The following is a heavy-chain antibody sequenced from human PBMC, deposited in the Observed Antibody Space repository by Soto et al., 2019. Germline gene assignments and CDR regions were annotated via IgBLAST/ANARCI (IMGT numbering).Heavy chain of an antibody. J-gene: IGHJ4*02. CDR2: ISGSGSST. CDR3: AKEGFGY. V-gene: IGHV3-23*01. CDR1: GFTFSTYA. Sequence: EVQLLESGGGLVQPGGSLRLSCAASGFTFSTYAMSWVRQAPGKGLEWVSGISGSGSSTYCADSVKGRFTISRDNSKNTRYLEVNGLRAEATAVYYCAKEGFGYWGQGTLVTVSA.